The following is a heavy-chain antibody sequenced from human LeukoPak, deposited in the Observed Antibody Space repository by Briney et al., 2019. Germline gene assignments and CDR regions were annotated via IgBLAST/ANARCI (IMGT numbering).Heavy chain of an antibody. CDR1: GFTFSSYA. V-gene: IGHV3-64*01. CDR2: ISNNGGST. Sequence: GGSLRLSCAASGFTFSSYAMHWVRQAPGKGLEYVSAISNNGGSTYYANSVKGRFTISRDNSKNTLYLQMGSLRAEDMAVYYCARGTVPEGYYYYYMDVWGKGTTVTVSS. J-gene: IGHJ6*03. D-gene: IGHD6-6*01. CDR3: ARGTVPEGYYYYYMDV.